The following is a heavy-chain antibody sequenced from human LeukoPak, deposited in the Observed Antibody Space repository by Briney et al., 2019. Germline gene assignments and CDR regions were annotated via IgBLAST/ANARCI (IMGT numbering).Heavy chain of an antibody. Sequence: PGGSLRLSCAASGFIFGSYTVHWVRQVPGKGLEWVALISYDGSNEYSADSVRGRFTISRDNSKNTLYLQMDSLRAEDTAVYYRAREHYYDTSGYYRDFDVWGQGTSVTVSS. D-gene: IGHD3-22*01. CDR3: AREHYYDTSGYYRDFDV. CDR1: GFIFGSYT. V-gene: IGHV3-30-3*01. J-gene: IGHJ3*01. CDR2: ISYDGSNE.